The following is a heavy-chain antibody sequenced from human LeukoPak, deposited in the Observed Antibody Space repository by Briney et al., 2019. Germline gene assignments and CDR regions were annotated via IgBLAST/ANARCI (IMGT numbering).Heavy chain of an antibody. CDR1: GYTFTSYY. Sequence: ASVKVSCKASGYTFTSYYMHWVRQAPGQGLEWMGIINPSGGSTSYAQKFQGRVTMTRDMSTGTVYMELSSLRSEDTAVYYCARDSYGADNWFDPWGQGTLVTVSS. CDR2: INPSGGST. CDR3: ARDSYGADNWFDP. D-gene: IGHD5-18*01. V-gene: IGHV1-46*01. J-gene: IGHJ5*02.